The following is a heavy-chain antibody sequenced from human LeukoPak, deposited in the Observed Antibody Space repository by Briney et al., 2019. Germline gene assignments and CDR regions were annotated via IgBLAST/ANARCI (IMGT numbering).Heavy chain of an antibody. CDR2: IKQDGSKK. V-gene: IGHV3-7*01. CDR3: AREGEGGFDI. CDR1: GFTFSSYS. Sequence: GGSLRLSCAASGFTFSSYSMNWVRQAPGKGLEWVANIKQDGSKKEYVDSVKGRFTISRDNAKKSLYLQMDSLRTEDTAVYYCAREGEGGFDIWGQGTMVTVSA. D-gene: IGHD3-16*01. J-gene: IGHJ3*02.